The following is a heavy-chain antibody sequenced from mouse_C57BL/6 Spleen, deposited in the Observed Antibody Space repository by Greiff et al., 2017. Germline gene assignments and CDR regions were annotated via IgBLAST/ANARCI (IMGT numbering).Heavy chain of an antibody. CDR1: GYSITSGYD. D-gene: IGHD3-3*01. J-gene: IGHJ4*01. V-gene: IGHV3-1*01. Sequence: DVQLVESGPGMVKPSQSLSLTCTVTGYSITSGYDWHWIRHFPGNKLEWIGYISYSGSTNYNPSLKSRISITHDTSKNHFFLKLNSVTTEDTATYYCARNRAHGAMDYWGQGTSVTVSS. CDR2: ISYSGST. CDR3: ARNRAHGAMDY.